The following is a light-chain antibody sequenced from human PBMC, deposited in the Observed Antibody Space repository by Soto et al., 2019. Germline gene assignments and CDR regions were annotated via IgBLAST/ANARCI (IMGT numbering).Light chain of an antibody. CDR2: NAS. CDR3: QQSYSFPFT. J-gene: IGKJ3*01. V-gene: IGKV1-39*01. Sequence: DIPMTQSPSSLSASEGDRVTITCRASQSISSYLDWYQQKPGKAPKLLIYNASTLESGVPSSFSGSGSVTDFTLTISSLQPEDFATYYCQQSYSFPFTFGPGTTVDIK. CDR1: QSISSY.